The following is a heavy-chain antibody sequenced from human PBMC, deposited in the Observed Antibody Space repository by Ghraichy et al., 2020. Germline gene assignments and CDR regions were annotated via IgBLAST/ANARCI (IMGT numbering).Heavy chain of an antibody. CDR1: GGSISGYY. D-gene: IGHD4-23*01. CDR2: IHTRGTT. J-gene: IGHJ4*02. V-gene: IGHV4-4*09. Sequence: SETLSLTCTVSGGSISGYYCSWIRQSPGKGLEYIGFIHTRGTTNYNPSLKSRVIVSLDMSKNQFSLELSSVTAADTAVYYCVIGAGWQPDYWGQGTLVTVSS. CDR3: VIGAGWQPDY.